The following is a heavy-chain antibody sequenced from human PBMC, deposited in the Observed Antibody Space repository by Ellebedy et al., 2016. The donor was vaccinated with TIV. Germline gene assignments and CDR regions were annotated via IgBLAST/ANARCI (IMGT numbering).Heavy chain of an antibody. V-gene: IGHV4-59*01. CDR2: IHNSGST. D-gene: IGHD5-24*01. Sequence: SETLSLTCTVSGGSISTYYWSWIRQPPGKGLEWIGFIHNSGSTNYNPSLETRVTLSLNTSNDQFSLRLTSVTAADTAVYYCARHHGYSGFFDFWGQGSQVTVSS. J-gene: IGHJ4*02. CDR1: GGSISTYY. CDR3: ARHHGYSGFFDF.